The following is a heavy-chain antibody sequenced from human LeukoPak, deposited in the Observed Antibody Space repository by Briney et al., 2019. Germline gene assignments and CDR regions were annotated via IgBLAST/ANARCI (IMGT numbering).Heavy chain of an antibody. V-gene: IGHV4-34*01. Sequence: SETLSLTCSVSDDSITMYYWTWIRQPPGKGLEWIGEINHSGSTNYNPSLKSRVTISVDTSKNQFSLKLSSVTAADTAVYYCARAAPLYYDILTGYANWYFDLWGRGTLVTVSS. D-gene: IGHD3-9*01. CDR1: DDSITMYY. J-gene: IGHJ2*01. CDR2: INHSGST. CDR3: ARAAPLYYDILTGYANWYFDL.